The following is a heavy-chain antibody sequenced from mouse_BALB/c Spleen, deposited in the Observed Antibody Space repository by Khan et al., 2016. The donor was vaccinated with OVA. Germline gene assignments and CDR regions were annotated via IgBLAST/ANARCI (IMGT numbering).Heavy chain of an antibody. CDR1: GYSFVNYW. CDR3: TRVGNSYGSTFVY. Sequence: QVQLQQSGADLAKPGASVKMSCKASGYSFVNYWIHWVKQRPGQGLEWIGYINPSTGYAEYNHKFKEKATLTADKSSSTAYMQLSSLTSEDSAVYHCTRVGNSYGSTFVYWCQGTTLTVSS. J-gene: IGHJ2*01. V-gene: IGHV1-7*01. D-gene: IGHD1-1*01. CDR2: INPSTGYA.